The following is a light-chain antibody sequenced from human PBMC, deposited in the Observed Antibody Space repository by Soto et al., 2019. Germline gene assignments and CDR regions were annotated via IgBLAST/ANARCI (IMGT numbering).Light chain of an antibody. CDR3: QQYEAYPVT. J-gene: IGKJ2*01. V-gene: IGKV1-5*03. CDR1: HDISSF. CDR2: KST. Sequence: DSQMTQFPSTLSASVGDRVTITCRASHDISSFLAWYQQTPGKAPKLLIYKSTFLETGVPSTFSGNGSGTEFTLTISSLQPIYSATYYCQQYEAYPVTFGRGTKVDIK.